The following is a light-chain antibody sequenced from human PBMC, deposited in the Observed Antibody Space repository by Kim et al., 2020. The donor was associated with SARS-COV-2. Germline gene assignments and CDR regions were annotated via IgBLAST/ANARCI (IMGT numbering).Light chain of an antibody. V-gene: IGKV1-5*03. CDR2: KAS. Sequence: DIQMTQSPSTLSASVGDRVTITCRARQSISTWLAWYQQKPGKAPNLLIYKASSLESGVPSRFSGSGSGTEFTLTISSLQPDDFATYYCQQYSNYPYTFGQGTKLEI. CDR3: QQYSNYPYT. J-gene: IGKJ2*01. CDR1: QSISTW.